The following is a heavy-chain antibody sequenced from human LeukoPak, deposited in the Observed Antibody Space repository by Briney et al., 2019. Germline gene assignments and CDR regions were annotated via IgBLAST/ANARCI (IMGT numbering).Heavy chain of an antibody. D-gene: IGHD3-16*02. CDR3: ARVGGRYSPLGY. J-gene: IGHJ4*02. V-gene: IGHV3-7*01. CDR1: GFTFSSDW. CDR2: IKQDGGEK. Sequence: GGALRLSCAASGFTFSSDWMSWARQAPGKGLEGVANIKQDGGEKYYVDSVKGRFTISRDNDKNSLFLQMTSLRAEDTAVYYCARVGGRYSPLGYWGQGTLVTVSS.